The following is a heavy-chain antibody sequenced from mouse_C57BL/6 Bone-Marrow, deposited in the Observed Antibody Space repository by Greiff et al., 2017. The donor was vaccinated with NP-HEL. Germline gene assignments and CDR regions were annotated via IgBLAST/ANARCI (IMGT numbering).Heavy chain of an antibody. D-gene: IGHD4-1*02. CDR3: ARYLSATGTGYYFDY. Sequence: VQLQQSGAELARPGASVKLSCKASGYTFTSYGISWVKQRTGQGLEWIGEIYPRSGNTYYNEKFKGKATLTADKSSSTEYMELRSLTSEDSAVYFCARYLSATGTGYYFDYWGQGTTLTVSS. CDR1: GYTFTSYG. V-gene: IGHV1-81*01. CDR2: IYPRSGNT. J-gene: IGHJ2*01.